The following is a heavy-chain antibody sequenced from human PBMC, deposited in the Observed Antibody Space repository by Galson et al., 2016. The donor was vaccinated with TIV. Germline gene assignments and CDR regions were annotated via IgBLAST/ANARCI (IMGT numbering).Heavy chain of an antibody. CDR3: ARVSDYYGSGSYYNVLGY. J-gene: IGHJ4*02. D-gene: IGHD3-10*01. CDR2: IIPIFAIA. CDR1: GGTFSNYA. Sequence: SVKVSCKASGGTFSNYAISWVRQAPGQGLEWMGGIIPIFAIAKYAQKFQSRVTITAGESTSTAYMELSSLRSEDTAVYYCARVSDYYGSGSYYNVLGYWGQGTLVTVSS. V-gene: IGHV1-69*13.